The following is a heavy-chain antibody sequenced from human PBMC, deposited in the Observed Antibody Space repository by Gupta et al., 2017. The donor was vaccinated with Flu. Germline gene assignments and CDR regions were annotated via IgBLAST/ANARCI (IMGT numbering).Heavy chain of an antibody. CDR2: MKPNGSVK. D-gene: IGHD3-10*01. Sequence: VRRAPGQGVEWVANMKPNGSVKNYVDSVKGQFTIARDNAKTSVFLQMNSLTVEDTAVYYCARDPAFGAYDIWGRGTMVIVSS. CDR3: ARDPAFGAYDI. V-gene: IGHV3-7*01. J-gene: IGHJ3*02.